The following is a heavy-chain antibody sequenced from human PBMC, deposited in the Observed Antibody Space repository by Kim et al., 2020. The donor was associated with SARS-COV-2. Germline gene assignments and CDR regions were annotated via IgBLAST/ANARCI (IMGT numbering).Heavy chain of an antibody. CDR2: ISISGSTI. D-gene: IGHD6-13*01. Sequence: GGSLRLSCAASGFTFSDYYMSWIRQAPGKGLEWVSYISISGSTIYYADSVKGRFTISRDNAKKSLFLQMNSLRAEDTAVYYCARVGGYSSSWTTDLDYWGQGTLVTVSS. CDR1: GFTFSDYY. J-gene: IGHJ4*02. CDR3: ARVGGYSSSWTTDLDY. V-gene: IGHV3-11*01.